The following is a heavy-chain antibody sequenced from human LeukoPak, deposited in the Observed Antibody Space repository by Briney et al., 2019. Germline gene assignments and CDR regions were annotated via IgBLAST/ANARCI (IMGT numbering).Heavy chain of an antibody. CDR3: AKDRCSNGIGCYYYYMGV. CDR1: GFTFSSYG. Sequence: GGSLRLTCAASGFTFSSYGMHWVRQAPGKGLERVAYIQYDGSNEQYADSVKGRFSISRDSSKNILYLQMNSLRAEDTTIYYCAKDRCSNGIGCYYYYMGVWGKGTTVTISS. J-gene: IGHJ6*03. CDR2: IQYDGSNE. D-gene: IGHD2-8*01. V-gene: IGHV3-30*02.